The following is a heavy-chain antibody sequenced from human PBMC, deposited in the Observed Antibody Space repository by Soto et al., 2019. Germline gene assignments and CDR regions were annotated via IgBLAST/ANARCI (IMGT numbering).Heavy chain of an antibody. J-gene: IGHJ4*02. CDR3: ARSPPSVTTLHLFY. CDR1: GYTFTGYG. V-gene: IGHV1-18*01. CDR2: ISAYNGNT. Sequence: GASVKVSCKASGYTFTGYGISWVRQAPGQGLEWMGWISAYNGNTNYAQKLQGRVTMTTDTSTSTAYMELRSLRSDDTAVYYCARSPPSVTTLHLFYWGQGTLVTVSS. D-gene: IGHD4-17*01.